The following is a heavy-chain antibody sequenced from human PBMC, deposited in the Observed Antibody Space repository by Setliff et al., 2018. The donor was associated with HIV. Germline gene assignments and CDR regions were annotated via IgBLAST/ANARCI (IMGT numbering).Heavy chain of an antibody. CDR2: IHHSRRT. CDR1: GGSFSGYY. D-gene: IGHD1-26*01. V-gene: IGHV4-34*01. Sequence: LSLTCAVYGGSFSGYYWSWIRQSPEKGLEWIGEIHHSRRTNYSPSLKSRVTISVDTSKNQFSLKLSSVTVADTAVYYCARAGDGSPFYYYYYMDVWGKGTTVTVSS. CDR3: ARAGDGSPFYYYYYMDV. J-gene: IGHJ6*03.